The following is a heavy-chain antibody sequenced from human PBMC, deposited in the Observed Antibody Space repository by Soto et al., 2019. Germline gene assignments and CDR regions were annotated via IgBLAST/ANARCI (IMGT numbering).Heavy chain of an antibody. V-gene: IGHV6-1*01. CDR2: TYYRSKWYN. CDR1: GDGVSSNSAA. CDR3: AREPKSIAAAGTGFDP. D-gene: IGHD6-13*01. J-gene: IGHJ5*02. Sequence: SQTLSLTCALSGDGVSSNSAAWNWIRQSPSRGLEWLGRTYYRSKWYNDYAVSVKSRITINPDTSKNQFSLQLNSVTPEDTAVYYCAREPKSIAAAGTGFDPWGQGTLVTVSS.